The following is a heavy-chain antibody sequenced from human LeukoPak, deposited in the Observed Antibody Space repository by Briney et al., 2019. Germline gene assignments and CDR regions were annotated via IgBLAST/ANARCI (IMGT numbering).Heavy chain of an antibody. D-gene: IGHD5-18*01. Sequence: GGTLRLSCAASGFTFSSYAMHWVRQAPGKGLEWVSGINWNGGSTGYADSVKGRFTISRDNAKNSLYLQMNSLRAEDTALYYCARGGGYSYGAYLDYWGQGTLVTVSS. V-gene: IGHV3-20*04. CDR3: ARGGGYSYGAYLDY. CDR2: INWNGGST. CDR1: GFTFSSYA. J-gene: IGHJ4*02.